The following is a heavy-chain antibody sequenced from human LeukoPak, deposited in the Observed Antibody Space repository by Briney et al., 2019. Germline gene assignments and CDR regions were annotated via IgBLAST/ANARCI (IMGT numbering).Heavy chain of an antibody. CDR3: AKDGYPFNSIWDYFDY. J-gene: IGHJ4*02. D-gene: IGHD6-25*01. CDR1: GFSFSSYA. CDR2: ISGSGSTA. V-gene: IGHV3-23*01. Sequence: GGSLRLSCAASGFSFSSYALSWVRRAPGKGLEWVSGISGSGSTAVYTDSVKGRFTISRDNSKGTLFLQMNSLRAEDTAVYYCAKDGYPFNSIWDYFDYWGQGTLVTVSS.